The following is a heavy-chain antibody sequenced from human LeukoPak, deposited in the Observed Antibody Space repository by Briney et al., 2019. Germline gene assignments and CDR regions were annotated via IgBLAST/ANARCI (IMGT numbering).Heavy chain of an antibody. CDR2: IYSDGST. Sequence: GGSLRLSCAASGFIVSSNYMSWVRQAPGKGLEWVSIIYSDGSTYYADSVKGRFTISRDNSKNTLYLQMNSLRAEDTAVYYCAKRNDYGDYWGQGTLVTVSS. CDR3: AKRNDYGDY. CDR1: GFIVSSNY. J-gene: IGHJ4*02. V-gene: IGHV3-53*05.